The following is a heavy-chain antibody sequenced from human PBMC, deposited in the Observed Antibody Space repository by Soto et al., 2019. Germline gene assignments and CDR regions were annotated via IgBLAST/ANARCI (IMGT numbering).Heavy chain of an antibody. D-gene: IGHD2-2*02. V-gene: IGHV3-23*01. Sequence: EVQLLESGGGLVQPGGSLRLSCAASGFTFSSYAMNWLRQAPGKGLEWVSTISGGGGSTYYAHTSTYYADSVKGRFTISRYNSKNTLYLQMNRLRAEDTAVYYCAKVGGTSHPPIPVDYWGQGTLVTVSS. CDR3: AKVGGTSHPPIPVDY. CDR2: ISGGGGSTYYAHTST. J-gene: IGHJ4*02. CDR1: GFTFSSYA.